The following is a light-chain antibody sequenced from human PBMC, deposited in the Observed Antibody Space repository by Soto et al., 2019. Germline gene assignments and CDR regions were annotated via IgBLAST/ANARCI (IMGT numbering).Light chain of an antibody. Sequence: SYELTQPPSVSVSPGQTASITCSGDKLGDKYACWYQQKPGQSPVLGIYQDSKRPSESPERFSGANSGNTATLTISGSQAMDEADYYCQAWDSSTGVFGTGTKLTVL. V-gene: IGLV3-1*01. CDR2: QDS. CDR1: KLGDKY. J-gene: IGLJ1*01. CDR3: QAWDSSTGV.